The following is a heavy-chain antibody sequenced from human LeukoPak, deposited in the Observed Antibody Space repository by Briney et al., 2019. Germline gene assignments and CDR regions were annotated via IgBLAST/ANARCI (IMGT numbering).Heavy chain of an antibody. Sequence: SQTLSLTCTVSGGSISSGGYYWSWIRQHPGKGLEWIGYIYYSGSTYYNPSLKSRVTISVDTSMNQFSLKLSSVTAADTAVYYCARGLTGYCSGGSCQEIDYWGQGTLVTVSS. CDR3: ARGLTGYCSGGSCQEIDY. D-gene: IGHD2-15*01. CDR2: IYYSGST. CDR1: GGSISSGGYY. V-gene: IGHV4-31*03. J-gene: IGHJ4*02.